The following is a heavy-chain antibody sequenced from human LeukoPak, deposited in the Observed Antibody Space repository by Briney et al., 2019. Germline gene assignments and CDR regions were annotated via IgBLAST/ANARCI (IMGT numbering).Heavy chain of an antibody. CDR3: ARAPRFLEWLPRDYYYGMDV. Sequence: LGGSLRLSCAASGFTVSSNYMSWVRQAPGKGLEWVSYISSSSSTIYYADSVKGRFTISRDNAKNSLYLQMNSLRDEDTAVYYCARAPRFLEWLPRDYYYGMDVWGQGTTVTVSS. CDR1: GFTVSSNY. V-gene: IGHV3-48*02. CDR2: ISSSSSTI. J-gene: IGHJ6*02. D-gene: IGHD3-3*01.